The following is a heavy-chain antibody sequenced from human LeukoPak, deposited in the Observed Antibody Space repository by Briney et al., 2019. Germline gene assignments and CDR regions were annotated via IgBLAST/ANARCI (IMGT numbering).Heavy chain of an antibody. CDR2: INQDGTDK. Sequence: GGSLGLSCAASGFTFSAYWMFLVRQAPGKGLEWVAKINQDGTDKNYVDSVRGRFTISRDNAKNSLYLQMSSLRAEDTALYYCARVSRSVAGANNWGQGTLVTVSS. CDR1: GFTFSAYW. CDR3: ARVSRSVAGANN. V-gene: IGHV3-7*01. D-gene: IGHD6-19*01. J-gene: IGHJ4*02.